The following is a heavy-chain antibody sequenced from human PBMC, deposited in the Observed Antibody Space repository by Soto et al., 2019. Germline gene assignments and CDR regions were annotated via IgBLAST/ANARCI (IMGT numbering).Heavy chain of an antibody. CDR1: GFTFSDYY. Sequence: GGSLRLSCAASGFTFSDYYMSWIRQAPGKGLEWVSYISSSGSTIYYADSVKGRFTISRDNAKNSLYLQMNSLRAEDTAVYYCASDSLGYCSGGSCYYNDAFDIWGQGTMVTVSS. CDR3: ASDSLGYCSGGSCYYNDAFDI. D-gene: IGHD2-15*01. CDR2: ISSSGSTI. J-gene: IGHJ3*02. V-gene: IGHV3-11*01.